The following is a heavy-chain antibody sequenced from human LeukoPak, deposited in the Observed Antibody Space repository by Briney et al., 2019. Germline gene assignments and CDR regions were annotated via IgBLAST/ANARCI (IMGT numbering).Heavy chain of an antibody. CDR1: GGSIDNSNW. D-gene: IGHD1-7*01. Sequence: SETLSLTCAVSGGSIDNSNWWSWVRQAPGKGLEWIGEMYHSGSTNYNPSLKSRVTISVDTSKNQFSLKLSSVTAADTAVYYCASGSVYNWNYYFDYWGQGTLVTVSS. CDR3: ASGSVYNWNYYFDY. V-gene: IGHV4-4*02. J-gene: IGHJ4*02. CDR2: MYHSGST.